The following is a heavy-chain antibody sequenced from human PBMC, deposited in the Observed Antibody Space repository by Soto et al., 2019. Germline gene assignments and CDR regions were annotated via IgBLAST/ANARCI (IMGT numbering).Heavy chain of an antibody. V-gene: IGHV3-30-3*01. CDR3: ASGVYQLVIDSFEY. Sequence: VGSLRLSCASSVFTFSSYAMHCVRHSPGKWLEWVAVISYDGSNKYYADSVKGRFTISRDNSKNTLYLQMNSLRAEDTAVYYCASGVYQLVIDSFEYWGQGTLVPVSS. CDR1: VFTFSSYA. D-gene: IGHD6-6*01. CDR2: ISYDGSNK. J-gene: IGHJ4*02.